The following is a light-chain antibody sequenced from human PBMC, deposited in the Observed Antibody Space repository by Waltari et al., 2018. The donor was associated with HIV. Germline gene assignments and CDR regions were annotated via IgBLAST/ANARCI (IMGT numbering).Light chain of an antibody. CDR3: QSYDSSLSAWV. Sequence: QPVLTQPPSVSGAPGLGVTVSCTGSGSKIGAGYDVHWYQQLPGTAPKLLIYGNIMRPSGVPGRFSASKSGTSASLAITGLQPEDEADYYCQSYDSSLSAWVFGGGTKLTVL. J-gene: IGLJ3*02. CDR1: GSKIGAGYD. V-gene: IGLV1-40*01. CDR2: GNI.